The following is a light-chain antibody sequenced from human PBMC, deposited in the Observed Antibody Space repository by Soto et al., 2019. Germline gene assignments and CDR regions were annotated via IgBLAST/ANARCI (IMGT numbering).Light chain of an antibody. V-gene: IGLV1-47*01. J-gene: IGLJ2*01. CDR2: RDY. CDR3: GTXDDSLIGVL. Sequence: QSVLTQPPSASGTPGQRVTISCSGSSSNIGYSYVYWYQQLPGTAPKLLIYRDYQRPSGVPDRFSGSKSGTSASLAISGLXXXXXXXXXCGTXDDSLIGVLFGGGTKLTVL. CDR1: SSNIGYSY.